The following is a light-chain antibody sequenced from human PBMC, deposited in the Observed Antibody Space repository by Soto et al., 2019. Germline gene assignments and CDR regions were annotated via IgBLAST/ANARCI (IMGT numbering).Light chain of an antibody. V-gene: IGLV1-47*01. CDR1: SSNIGSDF. J-gene: IGLJ1*01. CDR2: HNY. Sequence: QSALTQPPSASGTPGQRVTISCSGSSSNIGSDFVYWYQQLPGTAPKLLIYHNYQRPSGVPDRCSGSKSGTSGSLAISDLRSEDEADDYCSAWDDSLSAYVFGAGTKLTVL. CDR3: SAWDDSLSAYV.